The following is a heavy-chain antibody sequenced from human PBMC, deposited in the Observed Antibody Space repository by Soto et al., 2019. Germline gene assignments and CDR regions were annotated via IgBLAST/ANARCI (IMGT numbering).Heavy chain of an antibody. J-gene: IGHJ6*02. Sequence: GESLKISCKGSGYSFTSYWISWVRQMPGKGLEWMGRIDPSDSYTNYSPSFQGHVTISADKSISSAYLQWSSLKASDTAMYYCAIHPGTGGIYYYSGMDVWGQGTTVT. CDR1: GYSFTSYW. CDR2: IDPSDSYT. D-gene: IGHD7-27*01. CDR3: AIHPGTGGIYYYSGMDV. V-gene: IGHV5-10-1*01.